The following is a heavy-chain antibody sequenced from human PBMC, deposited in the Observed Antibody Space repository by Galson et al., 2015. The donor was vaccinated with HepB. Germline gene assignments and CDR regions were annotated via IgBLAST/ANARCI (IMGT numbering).Heavy chain of an antibody. J-gene: IGHJ6*02. CDR2: ISYDGSNK. CDR1: GFTFGSYA. CDR3: ARDMGPGLWFGELPPFMMDYYGMDV. V-gene: IGHV3-30*04. D-gene: IGHD3-10*01. Sequence: SLRLSCAASGFTFGSYAMHWVRQAPGKGLEWVAVISYDGSNKYYADSVKGRFTISRDNSKNTLYLQMNSLRAEDTAVYYCARDMGPGLWFGELPPFMMDYYGMDVWGQGTTVTVSS.